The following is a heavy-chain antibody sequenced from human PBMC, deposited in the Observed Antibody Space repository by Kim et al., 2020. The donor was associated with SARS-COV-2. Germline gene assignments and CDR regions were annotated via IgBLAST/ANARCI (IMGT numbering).Heavy chain of an antibody. V-gene: IGHV4-4*01. J-gene: IGHJ6*02. Sequence: KYNPPLQSRVIISVDRSKNQFSLKQSSVTAADTAVYFCARAEVAARFGMDVWGQGTTATVSS. CDR3: ARAEVAARFGMDV. D-gene: IGHD6-6*01.